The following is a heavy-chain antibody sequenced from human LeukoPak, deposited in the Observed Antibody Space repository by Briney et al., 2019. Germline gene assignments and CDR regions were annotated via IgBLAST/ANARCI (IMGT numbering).Heavy chain of an antibody. CDR1: GGSISSSSYY. V-gene: IGHV4-39*07. CDR2: IYYSGST. J-gene: IGHJ4*02. Sequence: PSETLSLTCTVSGGSISSSSYYWGWIRQPPGKGLEWIGSIYYSGSTYYNPSLKSRVTISVDTSKNQFSLKLSSVTAADTAVYYCAREGSYSIYFDYWGQGTLVTVSS. CDR3: AREGSYSIYFDY. D-gene: IGHD6-13*01.